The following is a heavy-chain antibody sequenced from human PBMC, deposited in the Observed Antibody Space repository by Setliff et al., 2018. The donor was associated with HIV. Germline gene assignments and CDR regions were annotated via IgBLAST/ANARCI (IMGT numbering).Heavy chain of an antibody. J-gene: IGHJ4*02. CDR2: INPNSGGT. CDR1: GYTFTNYY. V-gene: IGHV1-2*02. CDR3: ARTLPQYTNLFDY. D-gene: IGHD5-18*01. Sequence: ASVKVSCKASGYTFTNYYMHWVRQAPGQGLEWMGWINPNSGGTNYAQKCQGRVTMTRDTSISTAYMELSRLRSDDTAVYYCARTLPQYTNLFDYWGQGTLVTVSS.